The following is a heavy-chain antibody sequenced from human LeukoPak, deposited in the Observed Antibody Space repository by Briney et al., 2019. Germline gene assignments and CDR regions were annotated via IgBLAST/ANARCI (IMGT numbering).Heavy chain of an antibody. D-gene: IGHD5-24*01. Sequence: GGSLRLSCAASGFTFSSYAMRWVRQAPGKGLEWVSAISGSGGSTYYADSVKGRFTISRDNSKNTLYLQMNSLRAEDTAVYYCARDRMGPTDGLYDAFDIWGQGTMVTVSS. CDR2: ISGSGGST. J-gene: IGHJ3*02. V-gene: IGHV3-23*01. CDR3: ARDRMGPTDGLYDAFDI. CDR1: GFTFSSYA.